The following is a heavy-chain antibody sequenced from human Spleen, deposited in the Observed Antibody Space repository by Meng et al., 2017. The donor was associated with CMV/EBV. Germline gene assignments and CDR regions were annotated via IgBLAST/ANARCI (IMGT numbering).Heavy chain of an antibody. J-gene: IGHJ4*02. V-gene: IGHV1-46*01. CDR2: INLSVGST. D-gene: IGHD3-3*01. CDR1: YTFSNYY. Sequence: YTFSNYYMHWVRQAPGQGLEWMGIINLSVGSTSFAQKFQGRVTLTRDTSTTTVYMELSSLRFEDTAIYYCARVNEDFWRSYRFFDYWGQGTLVTVSS. CDR3: ARVNEDFWRSYRFFDY.